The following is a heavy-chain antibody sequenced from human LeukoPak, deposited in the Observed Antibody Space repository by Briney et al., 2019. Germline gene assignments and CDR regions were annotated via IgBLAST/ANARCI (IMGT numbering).Heavy chain of an antibody. Sequence: GGSLRHSCAASGFTFSDYYISWIRLAPGKGPEWVSYISYDGGTIHYADSVKGRFTISRDNAKNSVYLQMDSLRAEDTGVYYCARAVKWDYWGQGTLVTVSS. CDR3: ARAVKWDY. CDR1: GFTFSDYY. V-gene: IGHV3-11*04. D-gene: IGHD1-26*01. J-gene: IGHJ4*02. CDR2: ISYDGGTI.